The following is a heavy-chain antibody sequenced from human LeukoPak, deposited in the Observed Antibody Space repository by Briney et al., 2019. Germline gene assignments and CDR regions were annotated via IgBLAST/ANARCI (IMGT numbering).Heavy chain of an antibody. CDR2: ISSSSSYI. CDR3: ARIRGSGSYADY. D-gene: IGHD3-10*01. CDR1: GFTFSSYS. V-gene: IGHV3-21*01. Sequence: GSLRLSCAASGFTFSSYSMNWVRQAPGKGLEWVSSISSSSSYIYYADSVKGRFTISRDNAKNSLYLQMNSLRAEDTAVYYCARIRGSGSYADYWGQGTLVTVSP. J-gene: IGHJ4*02.